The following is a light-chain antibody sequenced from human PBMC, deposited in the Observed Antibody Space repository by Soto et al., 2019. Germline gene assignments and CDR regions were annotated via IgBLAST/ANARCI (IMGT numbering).Light chain of an antibody. J-gene: IGLJ2*01. CDR1: SSNMGTNT. CDR3: AAWDGSLNHIV. V-gene: IGLV1-44*01. Sequence: QSVLTQPPSASGTPGQRVTISCSGSSSNMGTNTVNWYKPLPRAAPKLLIYSDKQRPSGVPDRFSGSKSRTSASLAITGLQSDDEADYYCAAWDGSLNHIVFGGGTKLTLL. CDR2: SDK.